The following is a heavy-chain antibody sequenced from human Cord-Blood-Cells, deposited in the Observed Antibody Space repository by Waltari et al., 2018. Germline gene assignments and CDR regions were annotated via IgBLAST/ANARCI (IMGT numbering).Heavy chain of an antibody. CDR1: GFTFSNAW. CDR2: IKSKTDGGTI. CDR3: TSSEKPTARFDY. D-gene: IGHD5-18*01. V-gene: IGHV3-15*01. J-gene: IGHJ4*02. Sequence: EVQLVESGGGLVKPGGSLRLSCVDSGFTFSNAWMAWVRQAPGKGLEWIGRIKSKTDGGTIDYAAPVKGRFTISRDDSKNTLYLQMNSLKTEDTVVYYCTSSEKPTARFDYWGQGTLVTVSS.